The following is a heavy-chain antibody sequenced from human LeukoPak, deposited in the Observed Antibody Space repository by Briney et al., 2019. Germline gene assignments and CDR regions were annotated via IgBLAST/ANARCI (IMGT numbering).Heavy chain of an antibody. CDR3: ARELTITQSYCSSTSCPIGY. D-gene: IGHD2-2*01. CDR1: GVTFNSHW. Sequence: GGSLRLSCAASGVTFNSHWMHWVRHTPGKGLEWVSRINWNGGSTGYADSVKGRFTISRDNAKNSLYLQMNSLRAEDTALYYCARELTITQSYCSSTSCPIGYWGQGTLVTVSS. J-gene: IGHJ4*02. V-gene: IGHV3-20*04. CDR2: INWNGGST.